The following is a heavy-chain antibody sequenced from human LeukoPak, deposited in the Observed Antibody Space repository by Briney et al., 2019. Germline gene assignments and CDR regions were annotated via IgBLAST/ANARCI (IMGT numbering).Heavy chain of an antibody. CDR3: ARGFVGAAKPRTFDY. Sequence: PGGSLRLSCAASGFTFDDYAMHWVRQAPGKGLEWVSGISWNSGSIGYADSVKGRFTISRDNSKNTLYLQMNSLRAEDTAVYYCARGFVGAAKPRTFDYWGQGTLVTVSS. J-gene: IGHJ4*02. CDR1: GFTFDDYA. D-gene: IGHD1-26*01. CDR2: ISWNSGSI. V-gene: IGHV3-9*01.